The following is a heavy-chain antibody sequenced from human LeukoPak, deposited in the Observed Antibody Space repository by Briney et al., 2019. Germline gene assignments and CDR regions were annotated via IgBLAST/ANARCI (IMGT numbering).Heavy chain of an antibody. CDR2: ISWNSGSI. Sequence: GGSLRLSCAASGFTFDDYAMHWVRQAPGKGLEWVSGISWNSGSIGYADSVKGRFTISRDNAKNSLYLQMNSLRAEDTAVYYCARDPADEHPPDYWGQGTLVTVSS. CDR3: ARDPADEHPPDY. CDR1: GFTFDDYA. D-gene: IGHD2-21*01. J-gene: IGHJ4*02. V-gene: IGHV3-9*01.